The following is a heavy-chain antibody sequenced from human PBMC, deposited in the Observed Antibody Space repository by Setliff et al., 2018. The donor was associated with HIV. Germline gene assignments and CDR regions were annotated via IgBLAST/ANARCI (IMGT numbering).Heavy chain of an antibody. Sequence: SETLSLTCTVSGGSAAISGNYRGWIRLSPGKGLEWIGNIHYSGTTYYNPSLKRRVTISVDTSKNQFSLDLTSVTPADTAVYYCARLRVSSSSQTFDHWGQGILVTVSS. D-gene: IGHD6-6*01. CDR3: ARLRVSSSSQTFDH. J-gene: IGHJ4*02. V-gene: IGHV4-39*07. CDR1: GGSAAISGNY. CDR2: IHYSGTT.